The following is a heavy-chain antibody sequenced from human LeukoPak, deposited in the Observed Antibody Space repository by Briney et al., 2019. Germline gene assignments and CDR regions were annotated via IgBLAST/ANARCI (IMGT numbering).Heavy chain of an antibody. CDR1: GGSISSGNYY. CDR3: AKAGPSGSFVGAFDI. D-gene: IGHD1-26*01. Sequence: SQTLSLTCTVSGGSISSGNYYWSWIRQPAGKGLEWIGRIYTGGTTHYNPSLKSRVTISVDTSKNQFSLKLSSVTAADTAVYYCAKAGPSGSFVGAFDIWGQGTMVTVPS. J-gene: IGHJ3*02. V-gene: IGHV4-61*02. CDR2: IYTGGTT.